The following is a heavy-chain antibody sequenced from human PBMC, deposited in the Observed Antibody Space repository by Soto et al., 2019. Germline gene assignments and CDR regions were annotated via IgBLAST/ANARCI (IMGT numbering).Heavy chain of an antibody. J-gene: IGHJ4*02. Sequence: SETLSLTCTISGGSISSRDYYWSWIRQHPGKGLEWIGYIYYSGNTNYNPSLKSRVTISVDTSKNQFSLKLSSVTAADTAVYYCARSPENYYGSGSYFFDYWGQGTLVTVSS. D-gene: IGHD3-10*01. CDR1: GGSISSRDYY. CDR2: IYYSGNT. CDR3: ARSPENYYGSGSYFFDY. V-gene: IGHV4-31*03.